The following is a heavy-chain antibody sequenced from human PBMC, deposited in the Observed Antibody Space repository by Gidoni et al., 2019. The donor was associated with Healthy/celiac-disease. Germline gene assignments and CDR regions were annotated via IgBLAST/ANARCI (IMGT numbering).Heavy chain of an antibody. V-gene: IGHV3-7*01. CDR1: GFTFSSYG. D-gene: IGHD6-19*01. CDR2: IKKDGSDK. J-gene: IGHJ4*02. Sequence: EVQLVESGGGLVQPGGSLRLSCAASGFTFSSYGMSWVRQAPGKGLEWLANIKKDGSDKYYVDSVKGRFTISRDNAKNSLYLQMNSLRAEDTAVYYCARAAGSGMGHTLNDYWGQGTLVTVSS. CDR3: ARAAGSGMGHTLNDY.